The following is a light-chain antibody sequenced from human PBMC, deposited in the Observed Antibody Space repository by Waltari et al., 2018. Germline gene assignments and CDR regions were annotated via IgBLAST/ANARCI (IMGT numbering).Light chain of an antibody. CDR1: QDISSH. J-gene: IGKJ3*01. V-gene: IGKV1-9*01. CDR2: AAS. CDR3: HQLNSYRA. Sequence: DIQLTQSPSFLSASVGDRVPTTCRARQDISSHLAWYQQQPGKAPKLLIYAASTLQSGVPSRFSGSGSGTEFTLTISSLQPEDFATYYCHQLNSYRAFGPGAKVEIK.